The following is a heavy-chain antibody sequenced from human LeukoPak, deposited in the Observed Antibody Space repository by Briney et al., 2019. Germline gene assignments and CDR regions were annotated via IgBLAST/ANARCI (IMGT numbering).Heavy chain of an antibody. J-gene: IGHJ4*02. V-gene: IGHV1-69*13. CDR3: ASGYLGPYYFDY. CDR2: IIPIFGTA. CDR1: GGTFSSYA. D-gene: IGHD1-1*01. Sequence: SVKVSCKASGGTFSSYAISWVRQAPGQGLEWMGGIIPIFGTANYAQKFQGRVTITADESTSTAYMELSSLRSEDTAVYYCASGYLGPYYFDYWGQGTLVTVSS.